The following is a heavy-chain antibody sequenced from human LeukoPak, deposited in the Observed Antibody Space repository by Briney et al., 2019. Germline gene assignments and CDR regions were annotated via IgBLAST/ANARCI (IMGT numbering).Heavy chain of an antibody. CDR1: GFTFSTYR. CDR3: ARGQYDYGGYYFDY. Sequence: GGSLRLSCVGTGFTFSTYRMNWVRQAPGKGLEWVSVIYSGGSTYYADSVKGRFTISRDNSKNTLYLQMNSLRAEDTAVYYCARGQYDYGGYYFDYWGQGTLVTVSS. D-gene: IGHD4-23*01. J-gene: IGHJ4*02. CDR2: IYSGGST. V-gene: IGHV3-53*01.